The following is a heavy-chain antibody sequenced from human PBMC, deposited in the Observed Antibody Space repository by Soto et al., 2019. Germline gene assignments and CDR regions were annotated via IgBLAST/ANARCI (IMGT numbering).Heavy chain of an antibody. D-gene: IGHD4-17*01. CDR3: TTEGDTVTSEQH. CDR2: IKSKTDGGTT. V-gene: IGHV3-15*07. CDR1: SVSNAW. J-gene: IGHJ1*01. Sequence: SVSNAWMNWVRQAPGKGLEWVGRIKSKTDGGTTDYAAPVKGRFTISRDDSKNTLYLQMNSLKTEDTAVYYCTTEGDTVTSEQHWGQGTLVTVSS.